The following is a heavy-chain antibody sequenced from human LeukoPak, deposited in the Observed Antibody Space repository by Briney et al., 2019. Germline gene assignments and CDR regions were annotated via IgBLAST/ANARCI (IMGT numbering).Heavy chain of an antibody. CDR3: ARAPCGGDCSYGMDV. CDR1: GGTFSSYA. CDR2: IIPIFGTA. D-gene: IGHD2-21*02. V-gene: IGHV1-69*13. Sequence: SVKVSCKASGGTFSSYAISWVRQAPGQGLEWMGGIIPIFGTANYAQKFQGRVTITADESTSTAYMELSSLRSEDTAVYYCARAPCGGDCSYGMDVWGQGTTVTVSS. J-gene: IGHJ6*02.